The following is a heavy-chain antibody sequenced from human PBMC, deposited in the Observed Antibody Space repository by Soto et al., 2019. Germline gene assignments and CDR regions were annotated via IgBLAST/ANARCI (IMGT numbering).Heavy chain of an antibody. Sequence: GGSLRLSCGAPGVTFKDYGMHWVRQAPGKGLEWVAVISYDGKQTYYADSVKGRFTTSKDKSKRTLFLQMNSLRVDDTAVYYCARDGWGSNWYFDLWGRGTLVTVSS. V-gene: IGHV3-30*03. J-gene: IGHJ2*01. CDR3: ARDGWGSNWYFDL. CDR1: GVTFKDYG. CDR2: ISYDGKQT. D-gene: IGHD3-16*01.